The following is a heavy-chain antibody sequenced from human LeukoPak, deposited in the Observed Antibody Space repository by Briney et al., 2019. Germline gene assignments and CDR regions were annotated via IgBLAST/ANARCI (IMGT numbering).Heavy chain of an antibody. J-gene: IGHJ3*02. Sequence: QTGGSLRLSCAASGFTFGSYWMSWVRQAPGKGLEWVANIKQDGSEKYYVDSVKGRFTISRDNAKNSLYLQMNSLRAEDTAVYYCAREWAAAGTDDAFDIWGQGTMVTVSS. D-gene: IGHD6-13*01. V-gene: IGHV3-7*01. CDR1: GFTFGSYW. CDR3: AREWAAAGTDDAFDI. CDR2: IKQDGSEK.